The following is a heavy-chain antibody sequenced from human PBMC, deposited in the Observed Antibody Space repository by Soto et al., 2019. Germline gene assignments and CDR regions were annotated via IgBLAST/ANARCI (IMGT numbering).Heavy chain of an antibody. CDR1: GLTLSGYA. CDR3: AKGPGGSRYYFDY. Sequence: PGGSLILSCAASGLTLSGYAMTWVRQAPGKGLEWVSGISGSGGATYYADSVKGRFTISRDNSQNTLYLQMNSLRPEDTAVYYCAKGPGGSRYYFDYWGQGTLVTVSS. J-gene: IGHJ4*02. CDR2: ISGSGGAT. V-gene: IGHV3-23*01. D-gene: IGHD1-26*01.